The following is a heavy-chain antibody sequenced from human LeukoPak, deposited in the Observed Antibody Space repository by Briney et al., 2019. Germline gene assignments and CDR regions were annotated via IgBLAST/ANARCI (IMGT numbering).Heavy chain of an antibody. J-gene: IGHJ6*02. CDR1: GGSFSGYY. V-gene: IGHV4-34*01. D-gene: IGHD2-15*01. CDR3: ARCSAAGVVAATFGYYYYGMDV. CDR2: IDHSGST. Sequence: SETLSLTCAVYGGSFSGYYWSWIRQPPGKRLEWIGEIDHSGSTNYNPSLKSRVTISVDTSKNQFSLKLSSVTAADTAVYYCARCSAAGVVAATFGYYYYGMDVWGQGTTVTVSS.